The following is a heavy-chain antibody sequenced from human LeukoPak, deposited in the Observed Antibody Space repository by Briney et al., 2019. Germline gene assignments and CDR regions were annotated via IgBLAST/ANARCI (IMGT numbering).Heavy chain of an antibody. CDR3: AGGYKYYDFWSGYRPDAFDI. Sequence: SQTLSLTCAISGDSVSSNSAAWNWIRPSPSRGLEWLGRTYYRSKWYNDYAVSVKSRITINPDTSKNQFSLQLNSVTPEDTALYYCAGGYKYYDFWSGYRPDAFDIWGQGTMVTVSS. CDR2: TYYRSKWYN. J-gene: IGHJ3*02. CDR1: GDSVSSNSAA. V-gene: IGHV6-1*01. D-gene: IGHD3-3*01.